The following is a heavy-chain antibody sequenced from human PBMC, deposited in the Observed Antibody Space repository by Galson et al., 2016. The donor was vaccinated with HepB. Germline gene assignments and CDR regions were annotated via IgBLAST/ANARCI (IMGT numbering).Heavy chain of an antibody. V-gene: IGHV3-33*01. CDR2: IWYDGTYK. CDR1: GFTFSSYG. CDR3: ARDGSQYSGRRFRYFDF. Sequence: SLRLSCAVSGFTFSSYGMHWVRQAPGKGLEWVAGIWYDGTYKYDADSVKGRFITSRDNSKNTVYLQMNNLQADDTAVYYCARDGSQYSGRRFRYFDFWGRGTQVTVSS. D-gene: IGHD6-19*01. J-gene: IGHJ2*01.